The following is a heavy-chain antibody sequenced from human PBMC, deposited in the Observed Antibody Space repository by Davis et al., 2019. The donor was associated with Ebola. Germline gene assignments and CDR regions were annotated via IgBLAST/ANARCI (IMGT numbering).Heavy chain of an antibody. CDR1: GYTLSNYG. Sequence: AASVKVSCKASGYTLSNYGFAWVRQAPGQGLEWMGWISAYNGNTKYAEKLQDRVTMTTDTSTSTAYMELRSLRSDDTAVYYCVREIFGHFDYWGQGTLVTVSS. CDR3: VREIFGHFDY. CDR2: ISAYNGNT. J-gene: IGHJ4*02. V-gene: IGHV1-18*04. D-gene: IGHD2-15*01.